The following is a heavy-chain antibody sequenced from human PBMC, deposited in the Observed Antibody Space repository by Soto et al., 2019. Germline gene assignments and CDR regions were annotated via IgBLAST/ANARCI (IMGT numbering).Heavy chain of an antibody. CDR1: GFTFSSYG. D-gene: IGHD3-16*01. V-gene: IGHV3-33*01. CDR3: ARDGDVNTGFGKDY. J-gene: IGHJ4*02. Sequence: QVQLVESGGGVVQPGRSLRLSCAASGFTFSSYGMHWVRQAPGKGLEWVAFIWHDGGNKFYAESVKGRFTISRVNSKNTLYLQMTSLSAEDTAMYYCARDGDVNTGFGKDYWGQGTLVTVSS. CDR2: IWHDGGNK.